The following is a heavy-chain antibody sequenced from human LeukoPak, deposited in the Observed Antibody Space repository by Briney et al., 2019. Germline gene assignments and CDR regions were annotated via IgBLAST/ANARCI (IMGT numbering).Heavy chain of an antibody. D-gene: IGHD3-22*01. CDR3: ASPTDDSSGYYPAEYFQH. Sequence: GGSLRLSCAASGFTFSSYAMHWVRQAPGKGLEWVAVISYDGSNKYYADSVKGRFTISRDNSKNTLYLQMNSLRAEDTAVCYCASPTDDSSGYYPAEYFQHWGQGTLVTVSS. V-gene: IGHV3-30-3*01. J-gene: IGHJ1*01. CDR1: GFTFSSYA. CDR2: ISYDGSNK.